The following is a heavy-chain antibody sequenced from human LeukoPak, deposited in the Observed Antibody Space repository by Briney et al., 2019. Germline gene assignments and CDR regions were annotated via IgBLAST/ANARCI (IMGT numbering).Heavy chain of an antibody. CDR3: AKTRPLDSSSWSHGDY. CDR2: ISGSGGTT. V-gene: IGHV3-23*01. J-gene: IGHJ4*02. CDR1: GFTFNNYA. Sequence: GGSLRLSCAASGFTFNNYAMNWVRQAPGKGLEWVLVISGSGGTTYYGDSVKGRFTISGDNSKNTLYLQMNSLRAEDTAVYYCAKTRPLDSSSWSHGDYWGQGTLVTVSS. D-gene: IGHD6-13*01.